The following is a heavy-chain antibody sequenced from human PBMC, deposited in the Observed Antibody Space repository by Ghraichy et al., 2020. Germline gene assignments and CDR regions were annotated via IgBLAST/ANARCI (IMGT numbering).Heavy chain of an antibody. CDR1: GFTFSSYG. D-gene: IGHD4-17*01. J-gene: IGHJ2*01. CDR2: ISGSGGTS. CDR3: AKPAHDYGDYGVYWYFDL. V-gene: IGHV3-23*01. Sequence: GGSLRLSCAASGFTFSSYGMSWVRQAPGKGLEWVSAISGSGGTSYYADSVKGRFTISRDISKNTVYLQMNSLRAEDTAVYYCAKPAHDYGDYGVYWYFDLWGRGTLVTVSS.